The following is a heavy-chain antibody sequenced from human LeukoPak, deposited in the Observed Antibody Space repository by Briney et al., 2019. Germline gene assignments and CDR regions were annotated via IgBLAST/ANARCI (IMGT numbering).Heavy chain of an antibody. V-gene: IGHV3-23*01. Sequence: GGSLRLSCAASGFTFSNSGMTWVRQAPGKGLEWVSGISGSGGSTYYADSVKGRFTISRDNSKNTLYLLMNSLRAEDTAVYYCASSGVYSSGWFDYWGQGTLVTVSS. CDR1: GFTFSNSG. J-gene: IGHJ4*02. CDR2: ISGSGGST. D-gene: IGHD6-19*01. CDR3: ASSGVYSSGWFDY.